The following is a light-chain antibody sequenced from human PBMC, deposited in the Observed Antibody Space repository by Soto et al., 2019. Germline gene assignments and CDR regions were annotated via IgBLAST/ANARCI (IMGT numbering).Light chain of an antibody. CDR1: SSDVGAYTY. Sequence: QSALTQPASVSGSPGQSITISCTGTSSDVGAYTYVSWYQQHPGKAPKLMIFEVSDRPSGVYNRFSGSKSGNTASLTISGLQAEDEADYYCSSHTTSNTLVFGGGTKLTVL. J-gene: IGLJ2*01. CDR2: EVS. CDR3: SSHTTSNTLV. V-gene: IGLV2-14*01.